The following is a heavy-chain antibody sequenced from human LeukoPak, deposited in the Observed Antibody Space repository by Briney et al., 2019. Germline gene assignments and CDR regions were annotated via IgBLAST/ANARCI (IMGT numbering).Heavy chain of an antibody. CDR3: AKDGRYCSSTSCYTFDY. Sequence: PGGSLRLSCAASGFTFSSYAMSWVRQAPGKGLEWVSAISGSGGSTYYADSVKGRFTISRDNSKNTLYLQMNSLRAEDTAVYYCAKDGRYCSSTSCYTFDYWAQGTLVTVSS. V-gene: IGHV3-23*01. J-gene: IGHJ4*02. D-gene: IGHD2-2*02. CDR1: GFTFSSYA. CDR2: ISGSGGST.